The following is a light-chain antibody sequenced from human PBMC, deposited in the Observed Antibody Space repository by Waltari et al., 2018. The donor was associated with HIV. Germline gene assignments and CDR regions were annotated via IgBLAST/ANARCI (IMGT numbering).Light chain of an antibody. Sequence: SSELTHDPAVSVALGQTVRITCQGDSLRSYYASWYQQKPGQAPVLVIYGKNTRPSGIPDRFSASSSGTTASLTISGAQAEDEADYYCNSRDTSGNHQVFGGGTTLTVL. V-gene: IGLV3-19*01. CDR3: NSRDTSGNHQV. J-gene: IGLJ2*01. CDR1: SLRSYY. CDR2: GKN.